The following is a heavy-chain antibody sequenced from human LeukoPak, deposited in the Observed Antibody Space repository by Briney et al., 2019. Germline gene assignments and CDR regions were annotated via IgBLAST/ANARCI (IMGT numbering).Heavy chain of an antibody. Sequence: SETLSLTCAVSGYSISSGYYWGWIRQPPAKGLEWIGSIYHSGSTYYNPSLKSRVTISVDTSKNQFSLKLSSVTAADTAVYYCARRDYGEYPFDYWGQGTLVTVSS. V-gene: IGHV4-38-2*01. J-gene: IGHJ4*02. D-gene: IGHD4-17*01. CDR3: ARRDYGEYPFDY. CDR2: IYHSGST. CDR1: GYSISSGYY.